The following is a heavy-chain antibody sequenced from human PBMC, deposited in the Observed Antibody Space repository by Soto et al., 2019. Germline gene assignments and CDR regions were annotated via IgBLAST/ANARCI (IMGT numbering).Heavy chain of an antibody. CDR1: GFTFSSYS. D-gene: IGHD6-19*01. V-gene: IGHV3-48*01. CDR3: ARDPGGWDGADAFDI. Sequence: EVQLVESGGGLVQPGGSLRLSCAASGFTFSSYSMNWVRQAPGKGLEWVSYISSSSSTIYYADSVKGRFTISRDNAKNSLYLQMNSLRAEDTAVYYCARDPGGWDGADAFDIWGQGTMVTVSS. CDR2: ISSSSSTI. J-gene: IGHJ3*02.